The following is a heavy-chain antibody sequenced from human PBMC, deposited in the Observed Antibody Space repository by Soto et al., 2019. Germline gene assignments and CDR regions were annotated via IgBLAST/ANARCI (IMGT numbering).Heavy chain of an antibody. D-gene: IGHD7-27*01. J-gene: IGHJ3*02. CDR1: SNSIRNYY. Sequence: SETLSLTCTVSSNSIRNYYWSWIRQPPGKGLEWIGCIYHSGSTNYNPSLKSRVIISVDTSKSQFSLKLSFVTAADTAVYYCVRQLGKLDIWGQGTMVTVSS. CDR3: VRQLGKLDI. V-gene: IGHV4-59*08. CDR2: IYHSGST.